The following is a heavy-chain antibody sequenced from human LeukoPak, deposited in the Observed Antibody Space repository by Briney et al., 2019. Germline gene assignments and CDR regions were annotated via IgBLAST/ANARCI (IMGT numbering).Heavy chain of an antibody. CDR3: ARATSGYYPFDY. CDR2: INQDGSQK. V-gene: IGHV3-7*01. J-gene: IGHJ4*02. CDR1: GFNFNNYW. D-gene: IGHD3-3*01. Sequence: GGSLRLSCAASGFNFNNYWMTWVRQAPGKGLEWVANINQDGSQKYYVDSVQGRFTFSRDNAENSMFLQMNDLRAEDTGVYYCARATSGYYPFDYWGQGTLVTVSS.